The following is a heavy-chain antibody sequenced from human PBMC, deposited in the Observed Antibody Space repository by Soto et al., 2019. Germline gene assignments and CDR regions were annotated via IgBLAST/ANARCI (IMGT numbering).Heavy chain of an antibody. CDR2: INPSGGST. Sequence: GASVKVSCKASGYTFTSYYMHWVRQAPGQGLEWMGIINPSGGSTSYAQKFQGRVTMTRDTSTSTVYMELSSLRSEDTAVYYCAREAGLRYFDWLTRINYYGMDVWGQGTTVTVSS. CDR1: GYTFTSYY. CDR3: AREAGLRYFDWLTRINYYGMDV. D-gene: IGHD3-9*01. J-gene: IGHJ6*02. V-gene: IGHV1-46*03.